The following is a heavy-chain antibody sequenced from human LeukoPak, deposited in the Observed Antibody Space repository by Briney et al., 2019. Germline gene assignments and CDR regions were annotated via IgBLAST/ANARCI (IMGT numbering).Heavy chain of an antibody. V-gene: IGHV3-30*02. J-gene: IGHJ4*02. Sequence: GESLRLSCAASGFTFSSYGMHWVRQAPGKGLEWVAFIRYDGSNKYYADSVKGRFTISRDNSKNTLYLQMNSLRAEDTAVYYCAKERPNYYDSSGSEFDYWGQGTLVTVSS. D-gene: IGHD3-22*01. CDR1: GFTFSSYG. CDR3: AKERPNYYDSSGSEFDY. CDR2: IRYDGSNK.